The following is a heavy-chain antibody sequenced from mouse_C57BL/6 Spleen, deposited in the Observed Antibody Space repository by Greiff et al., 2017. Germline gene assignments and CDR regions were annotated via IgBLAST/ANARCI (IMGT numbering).Heavy chain of an antibody. CDR3: ARGLWLGGVYYAMDY. V-gene: IGHV1-55*01. CDR1: GYTFTSYW. Sequence: QVQLQQSGAELVNPGASVKMSCKASGYTFTSYWITWVKQRPGQGLEWIGDIYPGSGSTNYNEKFKSKATLTVDTSSSTAYMQPSSLTSEDSAVYYCARGLWLGGVYYAMDYWGQGTSVTVSS. D-gene: IGHD2-2*01. CDR2: IYPGSGST. J-gene: IGHJ4*01.